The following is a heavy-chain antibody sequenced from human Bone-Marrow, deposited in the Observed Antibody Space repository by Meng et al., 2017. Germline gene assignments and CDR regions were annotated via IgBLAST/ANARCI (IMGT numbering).Heavy chain of an antibody. J-gene: IGHJ4*02. CDR1: GGSFSDSY. CDR2: INHSGST. Sequence: QVQAHQWSHGPLNPSEPLSLTCVASGGSFSDSYWSWIRQPPGKGMEWIGEINHSGSTNYNPSLESRATISVDTSQNNLSLKLSSVTAADSAVYYCARGPTTMAHDFDYWGQGTLVTVS. CDR3: ARGPTTMAHDFDY. V-gene: IGHV4-34*01. D-gene: IGHD4-11*01.